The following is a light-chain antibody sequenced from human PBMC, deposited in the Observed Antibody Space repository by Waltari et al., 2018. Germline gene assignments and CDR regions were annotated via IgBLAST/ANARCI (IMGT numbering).Light chain of an antibody. V-gene: IGKV3-20*01. J-gene: IGKJ1*01. Sequence: EIVLTQSPGTLSLSPGERATLPCRATHTVTRNFLAWYQQRPGQAPRLLISGASSRATGIPDRFSGSGSGTDFTLTISRLEPEDFAVYYCHQYGNSPQTFGQGTKVEIK. CDR3: HQYGNSPQT. CDR1: HTVTRNF. CDR2: GAS.